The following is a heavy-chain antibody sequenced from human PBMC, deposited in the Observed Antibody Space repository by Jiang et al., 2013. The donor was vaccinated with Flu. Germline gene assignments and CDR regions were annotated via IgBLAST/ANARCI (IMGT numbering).Heavy chain of an antibody. D-gene: IGHD1-20*01. CDR2: IYPGDSDT. CDR3: ARGDGGAPSITKVEADYYYGMDV. J-gene: IGHJ6*02. Sequence: GAEVKKPGESLKISCKGSGYSFTSYWIGWVRQMPGKGLEWMGIIYPGDSDTRYSPSFQGQVTISADKSISTAYLQWSSLKASDTAMYYCARGDGGAPSITKVEADYYYGMDVWGQGTTVTVSS. V-gene: IGHV5-51*01. CDR1: GYSFTSYW.